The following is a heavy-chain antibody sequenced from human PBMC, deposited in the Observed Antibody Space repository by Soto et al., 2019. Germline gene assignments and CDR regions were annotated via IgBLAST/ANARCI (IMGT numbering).Heavy chain of an antibody. D-gene: IGHD7-27*01. CDR3: ERGRPRVFNWDHYYYYMDV. CDR2: INHSGST. CDR1: GGSFSGYY. Sequence: SETLSLTCAVYGGSFSGYYWSWIRQPPGKGLEWIGEINHSGSTNYNPSLKSRVTISVDTSKNQFSLNLSSVTAADTAVYDCERGRPRVFNWDHYYYYMDVWGKGTTVTVSS. V-gene: IGHV4-34*01. J-gene: IGHJ6*03.